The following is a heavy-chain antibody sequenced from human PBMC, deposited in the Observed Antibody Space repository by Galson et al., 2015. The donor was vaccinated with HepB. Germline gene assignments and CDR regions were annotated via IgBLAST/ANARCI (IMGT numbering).Heavy chain of an antibody. V-gene: IGHV1-24*01. J-gene: IGHJ4*02. D-gene: IGHD6-19*01. CDR3: ATALSKMGSSVAGPLDY. Sequence: SVKVSCKVSGYTLTELSMHWVRQAPGKGLEWMGGFDPEDGETIYAQKFQGRVTMTEDTSTDTAYMELSSLRSEDTAVYYCATALSKMGSSVAGPLDYWGQGTLVTVSS. CDR1: GYTLTELS. CDR2: FDPEDGET.